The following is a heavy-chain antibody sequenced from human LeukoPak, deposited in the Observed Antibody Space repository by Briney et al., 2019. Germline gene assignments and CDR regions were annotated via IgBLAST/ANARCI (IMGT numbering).Heavy chain of an antibody. D-gene: IGHD5-18*01. CDR3: ARDGQLWFSPHNWFDP. CDR1: GFTFSDYY. J-gene: IGHJ5*02. Sequence: GGSLRLSCAASGFTFSDYYMSWIRQAPGKGLEWVSYISSSGSTIYYADSVKGRFTISRDNAKNTLYLQMNSLRAEDTAVYYCARDGQLWFSPHNWFDPWGQGTLVTVSS. CDR2: ISSSGSTI. V-gene: IGHV3-11*04.